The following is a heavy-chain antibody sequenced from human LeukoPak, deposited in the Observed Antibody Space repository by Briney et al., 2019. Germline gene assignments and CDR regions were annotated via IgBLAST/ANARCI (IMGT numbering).Heavy chain of an antibody. D-gene: IGHD6-6*01. Sequence: ASVKVSCKASGYTFTSYDINWVRQATGQGLEWMGWMNPNSGNTGYAQKFQGRVTITRNTSISTAYMELSSLRSEDTAVYYCARENEYSTPGDAFDIWGQGTMVTVSS. CDR2: MNPNSGNT. V-gene: IGHV1-8*03. CDR1: GYTFTSYD. J-gene: IGHJ3*02. CDR3: ARENEYSTPGDAFDI.